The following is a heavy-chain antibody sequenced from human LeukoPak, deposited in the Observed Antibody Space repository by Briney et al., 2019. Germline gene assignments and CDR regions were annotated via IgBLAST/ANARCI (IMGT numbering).Heavy chain of an antibody. CDR1: GFPFGSYV. D-gene: IGHD3-9*01. J-gene: IGHJ4*02. Sequence: GGSLRLSCEASGFPFGSYVMSWVRQAPGKGLEWIAYINHNAEMIFYPDFVKGRFTISRDNAKGSLYLQMNALRYGDTAIYYCARDHDWAFDLWGQGTLVTVSS. V-gene: IGHV3-48*02. CDR2: INHNAEMI. CDR3: ARDHDWAFDL.